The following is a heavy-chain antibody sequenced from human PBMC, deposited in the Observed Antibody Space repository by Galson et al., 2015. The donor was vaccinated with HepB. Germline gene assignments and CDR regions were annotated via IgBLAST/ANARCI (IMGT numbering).Heavy chain of an antibody. CDR1: GFTFSSYA. CDR2: ISSNGGST. J-gene: IGHJ3*02. CDR3: VKEGVYYDFWSGYVGAFDI. V-gene: IGHV3-64D*06. Sequence: SLRLSCAASGFTFSSYAMHWVRQAPGKGLEYVSAISSNGGSTYYADSVKGRFTISRDNPKNTLYLQMSSLRAEDTAVYYCVKEGVYYDFWSGYVGAFDIWDQGTMVTVSS. D-gene: IGHD3-3*01.